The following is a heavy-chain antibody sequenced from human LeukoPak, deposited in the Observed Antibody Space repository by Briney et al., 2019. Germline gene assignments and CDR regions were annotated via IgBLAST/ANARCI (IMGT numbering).Heavy chain of an antibody. V-gene: IGHV3-23*01. CDR1: GFTFXSXA. J-gene: IGHJ4*02. Sequence: LSXXXSGFTFXSXAMSWVRQAPGKGLEWVSAISGSGGSTYYADSVKGRFTISRDNSRNTLHLQMSSLRDEDTAVYYCAKDLSHSSGWYNXWGQGX. CDR3: AKDLSHSSGWYNX. D-gene: IGHD6-19*01. CDR2: ISGSGGST.